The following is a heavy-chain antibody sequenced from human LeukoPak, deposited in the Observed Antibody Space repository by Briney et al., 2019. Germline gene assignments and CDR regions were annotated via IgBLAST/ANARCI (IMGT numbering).Heavy chain of an antibody. J-gene: IGHJ2*01. V-gene: IGHV3-53*01. CDR2: IYSGGST. Sequence: GGSLRLSCAASGFTVSSNHMSWVRQAPGKGLEWVSVIYSGGSTNYADSVKGRFTISRDNSKNTLYLQMNSLRAEDTAVYYCTTDFEQPWIQLWLRYFDLWGRGTLVTVSS. D-gene: IGHD5-18*01. CDR3: TTDFEQPWIQLWLRYFDL. CDR1: GFTVSSNH.